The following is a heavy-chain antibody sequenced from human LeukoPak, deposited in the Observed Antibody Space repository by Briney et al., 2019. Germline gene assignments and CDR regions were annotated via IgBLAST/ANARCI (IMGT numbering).Heavy chain of an antibody. CDR1: GGSISSSNW. CDR2: IYQSGST. J-gene: IGHJ3*02. CDR3: ARGGSSDAFDI. Sequence: SGTLSLTCAVSGGSISSSNWWSWVRQPPGKGLEWIGEIYQSGSTNCNPSLRSRVTISVDKSKNQFSLKLTSVTAADTAVYYCARGGSSDAFDIWGQGTMVTVSS. D-gene: IGHD2-15*01. V-gene: IGHV4-4*02.